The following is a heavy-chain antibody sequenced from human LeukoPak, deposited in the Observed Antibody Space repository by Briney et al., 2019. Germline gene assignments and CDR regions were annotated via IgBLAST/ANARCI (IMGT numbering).Heavy chain of an antibody. Sequence: GESLKISCKGSGYSFTNYWIGWVRQVPGKGLEWMGIIYPSDSDTRYSPSFQGQVTISADKSISTAFLQWSSLKASDTAIYYCALGYPTLDPAPGFDPWGQGTLVTVSS. V-gene: IGHV5-51*01. J-gene: IGHJ5*02. D-gene: IGHD3-3*01. CDR1: GYSFTNYW. CDR3: ALGYPTLDPAPGFDP. CDR2: IYPSDSDT.